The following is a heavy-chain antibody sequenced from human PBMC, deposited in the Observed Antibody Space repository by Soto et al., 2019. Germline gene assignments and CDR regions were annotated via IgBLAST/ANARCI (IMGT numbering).Heavy chain of an antibody. CDR3: AREGGSGSPEWYFNV. J-gene: IGHJ2*01. D-gene: IGHD1-26*01. V-gene: IGHV4-4*02. CDR2: IYHTGST. Sequence: SETLSLTCAVSGGSVTNNNYWGWVRQPPGKGLERIGEIYHTGSTNYNPSLKSRVTISVDGSKNHFSLELSSVTAADTAVYYCAREGGSGSPEWYFNVLGRGTLVTGSS. CDR1: GGSVTNNNY.